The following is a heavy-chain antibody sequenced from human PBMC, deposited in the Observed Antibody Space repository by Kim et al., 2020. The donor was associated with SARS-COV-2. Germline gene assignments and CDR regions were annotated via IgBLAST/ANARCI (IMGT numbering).Heavy chain of an antibody. J-gene: IGHJ4*02. V-gene: IGHV4-39*07. D-gene: IGHD6-6*01. CDR2: IYYSGST. CDR3: ARGLKKYSSSFY. Sequence: SETLSLTCTVSGGSISSSSYYWGWIRQPPGKGLEWIGSIYYSGSTYYNPSLKSRDTISVDTSKNQFSLKLSYVTAADRSVYYCARGLKKYSSSFYWGQGTLVTVSP. CDR1: GGSISSSSYY.